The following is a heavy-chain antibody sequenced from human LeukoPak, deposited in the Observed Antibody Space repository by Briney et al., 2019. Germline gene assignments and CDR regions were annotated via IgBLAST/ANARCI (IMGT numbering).Heavy chain of an antibody. CDR2: IYISGST. V-gene: IGHV4-61*09. D-gene: IGHD5-12*01. CDR1: GGSISSGSYY. J-gene: IGHJ5*02. Sequence: SETLSLTCTVSGGSISSGSYYWSWIRQPAGKGLEWIGHIYISGSTNYNPSLKSRVTISVDTSKNQFSLKLSSVTAADTAVYYSARDGGYEGNWFDPWGQGTLVTVSS. CDR3: ARDGGYEGNWFDP.